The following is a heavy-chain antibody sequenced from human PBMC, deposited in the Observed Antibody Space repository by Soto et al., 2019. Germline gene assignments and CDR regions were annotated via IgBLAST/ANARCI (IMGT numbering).Heavy chain of an antibody. CDR1: GGSIRSGGYY. CDR2: IYYSGST. J-gene: IGHJ6*02. D-gene: IGHD5-18*01. CDR3: ARDRLMATAGTARHYFGLDA. V-gene: IGHV4-31*03. Sequence: PXETLSLTCTVSGGSIRSGGYYWSWVRQSRRRGLEWIGNIYYSGSTYYNPFLKSRLTISVDTSKNQFSLNLSSVTAADTAVYYCARDRLMATAGTARHYFGLDAWGQGNTVTVSS.